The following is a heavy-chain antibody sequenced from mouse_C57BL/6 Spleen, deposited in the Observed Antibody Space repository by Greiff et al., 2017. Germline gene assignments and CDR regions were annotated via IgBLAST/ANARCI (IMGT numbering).Heavy chain of an antibody. J-gene: IGHJ3*01. Sequence: VKLMESGAELVRPGASVTLSCKASGYTFTDYEMHWVKQTPVHGLEWIGAIDPETGGTAYNQKFKGKAILTADKSSSTAYMELRSLTSEDSAVYYCTGDYGYVSFAYWGQGTLVTVSA. CDR1: GYTFTDYE. V-gene: IGHV1-15*01. D-gene: IGHD2-2*01. CDR3: TGDYGYVSFAY. CDR2: IDPETGGT.